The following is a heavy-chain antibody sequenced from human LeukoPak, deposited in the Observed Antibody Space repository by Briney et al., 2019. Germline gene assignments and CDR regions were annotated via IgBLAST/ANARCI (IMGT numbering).Heavy chain of an antibody. Sequence: GGSLRPSCAGSGFTISSYGMSWVRQGPGKGLEWVSAISGSAGDTYYADSVKGRFTISRDNSKNTLYMQMNSLGAEDTAVYYCAKRAPMVRGRTDYQYGMDVWGQGTTVTVSS. CDR3: AKRAPMVRGRTDYQYGMDV. D-gene: IGHD3-10*01. CDR2: ISGSAGDT. V-gene: IGHV3-23*01. CDR1: GFTISSYG. J-gene: IGHJ6*02.